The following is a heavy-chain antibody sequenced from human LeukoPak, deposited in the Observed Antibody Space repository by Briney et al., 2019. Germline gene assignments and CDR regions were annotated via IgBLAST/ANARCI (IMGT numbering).Heavy chain of an antibody. J-gene: IGHJ4*02. CDR1: GGSSSGYY. V-gene: IGHV4-34*01. CDR2: INHSGST. Sequence: PSETLSLTCAVYGGSSSGYYWSWIRQPPGKGLEWIGEINHSGSTNYNPSLKSRVTISVDTSKNQFSLKLSSVTAADTAVYYCARGSSGWYNYWGQGTLVTVSS. CDR3: ARGSSGWYNY. D-gene: IGHD6-19*01.